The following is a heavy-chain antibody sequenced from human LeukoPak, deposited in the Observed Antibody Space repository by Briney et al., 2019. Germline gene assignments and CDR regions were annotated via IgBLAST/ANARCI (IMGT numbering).Heavy chain of an antibody. J-gene: IGHJ3*02. Sequence: PSETLSLTCTVSGDSITNLNYYWSWIRQSAGKGLEWIGRIYASGSTNYNPSLQSRVTISVDTSKNQFSLKLSSVTAADTAVYYCARPSTYYYDSSGHGAFDIWGQGTMVTVSS. CDR3: ARPSTYYYDSSGHGAFDI. CDR1: GDSITNLNYY. CDR2: IYASGST. V-gene: IGHV4-61*02. D-gene: IGHD3-22*01.